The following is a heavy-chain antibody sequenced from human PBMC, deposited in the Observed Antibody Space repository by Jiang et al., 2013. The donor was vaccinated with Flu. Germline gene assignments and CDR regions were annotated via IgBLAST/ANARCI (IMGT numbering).Heavy chain of an antibody. V-gene: IGHV3-7*03. Sequence: EWVANIKQDGSEKYYVDSVKGRFTISRDNAKNSLYLQMNSLRAEDTAVYYCAREDRGLYWYFDLWGRGTLVTVSS. CDR2: IKQDGSEK. J-gene: IGHJ2*01. CDR3: AREDRGLYWYFDL. D-gene: IGHD1-14*01.